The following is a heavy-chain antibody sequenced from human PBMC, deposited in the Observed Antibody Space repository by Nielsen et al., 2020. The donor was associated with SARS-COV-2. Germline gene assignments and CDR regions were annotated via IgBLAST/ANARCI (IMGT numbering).Heavy chain of an antibody. J-gene: IGHJ2*01. Sequence: ASVKVSCKASGYTFTSYYMHWVRQAPGQGLEWMGIINPSGGNTDYAQKFQERVTITRDMSTSTAYMELSSLSSEDTAVYYCAAPAAETSGYFWWYFDLWGRGTLVTVSS. V-gene: IGHV1-46*01. CDR2: INPSGGNT. CDR3: AAPAAETSGYFWWYFDL. CDR1: GYTFTSYY. D-gene: IGHD3-22*01.